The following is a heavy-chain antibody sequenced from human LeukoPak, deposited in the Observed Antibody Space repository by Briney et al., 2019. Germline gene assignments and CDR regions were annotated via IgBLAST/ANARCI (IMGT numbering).Heavy chain of an antibody. Sequence: GASGKVSCKASGYTFTGYSMHWVRQAPGQGLEWMGRINPSSGGTNYAQKFQGRVTMTRDTSINTSYMELRRLRSDDTAVYYCARGGVVVLGVMDIWGQGTVVTVSS. D-gene: IGHD2-21*01. J-gene: IGHJ3*02. CDR2: INPSSGGT. CDR1: GYTFTGYS. V-gene: IGHV1-2*06. CDR3: ARGGVVVLGVMDI.